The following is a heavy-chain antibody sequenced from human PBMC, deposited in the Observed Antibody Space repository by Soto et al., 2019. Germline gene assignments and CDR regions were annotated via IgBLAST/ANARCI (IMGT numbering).Heavy chain of an antibody. Sequence: SETLSLTCAVSGYSISSGYYWGWIRQPPGKGLEWIGSIYHSGSTYYNPSLKSRVTISVDTSKNQFSLKLSSVTAADTAVYYCARFVMDRYGGIEYFDYWGQGTLVTGSS. J-gene: IGHJ4*02. CDR1: GYSISSGYY. V-gene: IGHV4-38-2*01. D-gene: IGHD2-15*01. CDR2: IYHSGST. CDR3: ARFVMDRYGGIEYFDY.